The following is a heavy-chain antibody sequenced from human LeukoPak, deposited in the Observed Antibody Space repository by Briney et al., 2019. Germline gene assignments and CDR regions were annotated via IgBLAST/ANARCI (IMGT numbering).Heavy chain of an antibody. Sequence: ASVKVSCKASGYTFTGYYMHWVRQAPGQGLEWMGWINPNSGGTNYAQKFQGRVTMTRVTSISTAYMELSRLRSDDTAVYYCARAYDSSGSDFDYWGQGTLVTVSS. CDR1: GYTFTGYY. J-gene: IGHJ4*02. CDR3: ARAYDSSGSDFDY. V-gene: IGHV1-2*02. D-gene: IGHD3-22*01. CDR2: INPNSGGT.